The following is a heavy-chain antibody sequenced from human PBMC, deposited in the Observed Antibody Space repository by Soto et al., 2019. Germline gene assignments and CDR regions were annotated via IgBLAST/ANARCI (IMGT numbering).Heavy chain of an antibody. Sequence: EVQLVESGGSLVTPGGSLRLSCAASGFPFTKAWMTWVRQAPGKGLAWVVRIRSKTSSETRAYAAPVKGRFTISRDDSKTMLYLEMNSLKIEDTGVYYCTTDGFTGIVGIWGQGKMVTVSS. CDR1: GFPFTKAW. CDR2: IRSKTSSETR. V-gene: IGHV3-15*01. CDR3: TTDGFTGIVGI. D-gene: IGHD3-22*01. J-gene: IGHJ3*02.